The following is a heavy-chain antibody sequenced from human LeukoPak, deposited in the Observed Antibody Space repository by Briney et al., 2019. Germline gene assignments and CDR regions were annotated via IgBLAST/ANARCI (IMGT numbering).Heavy chain of an antibody. D-gene: IGHD4-23*01. CDR1: GFTFSSYW. J-gene: IGHJ5*02. Sequence: PGGSLRLSCAASGFTFSSYWMSWVRQAPGKGLEWVANIKQDGSQKNYVDSVKGRFTISRDNAKNSLYLQMNSLRAEDTAVYYCARDAPGITTVVSVSGLNWFDPWGQGTLVTVSS. V-gene: IGHV3-7*03. CDR2: IKQDGSQK. CDR3: ARDAPGITTVVSVSGLNWFDP.